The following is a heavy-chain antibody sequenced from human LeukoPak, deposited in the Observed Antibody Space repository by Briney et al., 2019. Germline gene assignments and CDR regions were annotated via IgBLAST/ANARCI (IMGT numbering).Heavy chain of an antibody. D-gene: IGHD3-22*01. CDR1: GFTFSSYS. V-gene: IGHV3-66*01. CDR2: IYSGGST. J-gene: IGHJ6*02. Sequence: GGSLRLSCAASGFTFSSYSMNWVRQAPGKGLEWVSVIYSGGSTYYADSVKGRFTISRDNAKNTLYLQMNSLRAEDTAVYYCARDKVVIRFYYYYYGMDVWGQGTTVTVSS. CDR3: ARDKVVIRFYYYYYGMDV.